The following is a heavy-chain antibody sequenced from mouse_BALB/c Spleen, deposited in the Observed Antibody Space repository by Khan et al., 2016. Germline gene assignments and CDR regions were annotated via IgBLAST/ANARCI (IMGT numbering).Heavy chain of an antibody. CDR3: AKVDYYDSAGAWFAY. D-gene: IGHD2-4*01. V-gene: IGHV2-5-1*01. CDR1: GFSFPTYV. Sequence: QVQLKESGPILVQPSQSLSITCTVSGFSFPTYVVHWVRQSPGKGLEWLGVIWRGGSTDYNAAFMYRLRITKDNSKSQVFFKMNSLQADDTAIYXWAKVDYYDSAGAWFAYWGQGSLVPVSA. CDR2: IWRGGST. J-gene: IGHJ3*01.